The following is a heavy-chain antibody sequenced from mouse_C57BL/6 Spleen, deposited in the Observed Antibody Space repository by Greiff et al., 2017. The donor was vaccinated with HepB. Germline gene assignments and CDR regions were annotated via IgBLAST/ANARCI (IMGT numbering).Heavy chain of an antibody. CDR1: GYTFTSYW. Sequence: VKLQQPGTELVKPGASVKLSCKASGYTFTSYWMHWVKQRPGQGLEWIGNINPSNGGTNYNEKFKSKATLTVDKSSSTAYMQLSSLTSEDSAVYYCARPSTVVVGDYFDYWGQGTTLTVSS. CDR3: ARPSTVVVGDYFDY. CDR2: INPSNGGT. D-gene: IGHD1-1*01. J-gene: IGHJ2*01. V-gene: IGHV1-53*01.